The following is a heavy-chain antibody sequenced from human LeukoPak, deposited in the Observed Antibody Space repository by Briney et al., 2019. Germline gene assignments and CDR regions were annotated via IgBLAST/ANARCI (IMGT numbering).Heavy chain of an antibody. CDR1: GFTFTSSA. V-gene: IGHV1-58*02. CDR3: AAEYSSGWSASDI. CDR2: IVVGSGNT. Sequence: ASVKVSCKASGFTFTSSAMQWVRQARGQRLEWIGWIVVGSGNTNYAQKFQERVTITRDMSTSTAYMELSSLRSEDTAVYYCAAEYSSGWSASDIWGQGTMVTVSS. J-gene: IGHJ3*02. D-gene: IGHD6-19*01.